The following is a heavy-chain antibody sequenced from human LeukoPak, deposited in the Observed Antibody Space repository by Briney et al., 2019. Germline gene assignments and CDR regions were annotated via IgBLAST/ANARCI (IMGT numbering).Heavy chain of an antibody. CDR3: ARGSSRRVVIKPWFDP. CDR1: GGSISSYY. D-gene: IGHD3-3*01. V-gene: IGHV4-34*01. Sequence: SETLSLTCTVSGGSISSYYWSWIRQPPGKGLEWIGEINHSGSTNYNPSLKSRVTISVDTSKNQFSLKLSSVTAADTAVYYCARGSSRRVVIKPWFDPWGQGTLVTVSS. J-gene: IGHJ5*02. CDR2: INHSGST.